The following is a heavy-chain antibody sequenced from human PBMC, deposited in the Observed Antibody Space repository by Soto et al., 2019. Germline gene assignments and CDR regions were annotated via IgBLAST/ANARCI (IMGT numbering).Heavy chain of an antibody. J-gene: IGHJ4*02. Sequence: SETLSLTCTVSGGSISSYYWSWIRQPPGKGLEWIGYIYYSGSTNYNPSLKSRVTISVDTSKNQFSLKLSSVTAADTAVYYCARDRGGDYADFFDSWGQGTLVTVSS. CDR1: GGSISSYY. CDR2: IYYSGST. V-gene: IGHV4-59*01. D-gene: IGHD4-17*01. CDR3: ARDRGGDYADFFDS.